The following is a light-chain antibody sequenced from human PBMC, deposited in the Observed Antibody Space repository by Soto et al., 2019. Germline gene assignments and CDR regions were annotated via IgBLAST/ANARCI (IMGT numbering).Light chain of an antibody. J-gene: IGKJ5*01. Sequence: DLQMTQSPSSLSASVGDRVTITCRASQAISYYLNWYQHKPGEPPKLLIFGASSLQSGVPSRFSGRGSETDFTLIINSLQPEDSATYYCQQSFTPPITLGQGTRLDIK. V-gene: IGKV1-39*01. CDR2: GAS. CDR1: QAISYY. CDR3: QQSFTPPIT.